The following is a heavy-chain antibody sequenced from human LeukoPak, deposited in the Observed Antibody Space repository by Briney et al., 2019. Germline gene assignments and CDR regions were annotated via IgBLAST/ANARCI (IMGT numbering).Heavy chain of an antibody. V-gene: IGHV1-2*02. CDR2: INPNPNSGGT. CDR1: GYTFTDYY. D-gene: IGHD2-2*01. Sequence: ASVKVSCKASGYTFTDYYIHWVRQAPGQGLEWMGWINPNPNSGGTNYAQKFQGRVTMTRDTSICTAYMELIRLTSDDTAVYYCARVPNNFYYYMDVWGKGTTVTVSS. CDR3: ARVPNNFYYYMDV. J-gene: IGHJ6*03.